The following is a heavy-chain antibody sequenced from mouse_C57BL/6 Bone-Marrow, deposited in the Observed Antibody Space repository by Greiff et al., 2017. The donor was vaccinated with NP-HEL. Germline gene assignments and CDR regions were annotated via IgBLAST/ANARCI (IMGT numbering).Heavy chain of an antibody. CDR2: INPNNGGT. CDR3: ARYDGCDY. V-gene: IGHV1-26*01. J-gene: IGHJ2*01. D-gene: IGHD2-3*01. CDR1: GYTFTDYY. Sequence: EVQLQQSGPELVKPGASVKISCKASGYTFTDYYMNWVKQSPGKSLEWIGDINPNNGGTSYNQKFKGKATLTVDKSSSTAYMELRSLTSEDSAVYYCARYDGCDYWGQGTTLTVSS.